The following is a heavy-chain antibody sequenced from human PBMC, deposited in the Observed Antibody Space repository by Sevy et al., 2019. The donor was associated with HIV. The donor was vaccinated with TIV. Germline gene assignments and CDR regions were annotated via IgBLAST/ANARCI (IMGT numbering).Heavy chain of an antibody. J-gene: IGHJ6*03. CDR3: ATSGYCSSISWSPYYYYYMDV. D-gene: IGHD2-2*01. V-gene: IGHV1-69*13. CDR1: GGTFSSYA. Sequence: ASVKVSCKASGGTFSSYAISWVRQAPGQGLEWMGGIIPIFGTANYAQTFQGRVTITADESTSTAYMELSSLRSEDTAAYYCATSGYCSSISWSPYYYYYMDVWGKGTTVTVSS. CDR2: IIPIFGTA.